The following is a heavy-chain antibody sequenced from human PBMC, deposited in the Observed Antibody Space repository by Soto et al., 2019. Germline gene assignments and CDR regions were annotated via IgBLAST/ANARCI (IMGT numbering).Heavy chain of an antibody. CDR1: GFSFTNFA. D-gene: IGHD2-15*01. J-gene: IGHJ4*02. Sequence: PGGSLRLSCAASGFSFTNFAMSWVRQAPGKGLEWVAGIGASGDITWYADSVKGRLSISRDNSKNTLYLQLNSLRFEDTAVYYCAKDDFPDSGNDYFDYWGPGTLVTVSS. CDR3: AKDDFPDSGNDYFDY. CDR2: IGASGDIT. V-gene: IGHV3-23*01.